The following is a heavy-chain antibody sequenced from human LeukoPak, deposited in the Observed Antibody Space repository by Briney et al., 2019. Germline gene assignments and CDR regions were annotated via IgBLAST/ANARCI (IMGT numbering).Heavy chain of an antibody. J-gene: IGHJ2*01. V-gene: IGHV7-4-1*02. D-gene: IGHD3-22*01. CDR2: INTNTGNP. CDR3: ARDRRPTPYYYDSSGYRDWYFDL. CDR1: GYTFTSYA. Sequence: ASVKVSCKASGYTFTSYAMNWVRQAPGQGLEWMGWINTNTGNPTYAQGFTGRFVFSLDTSVSTAYLQISSLKAEDTAVYCCARDRRPTPYYYDSSGYRDWYFDLWGRGTLVTVSS.